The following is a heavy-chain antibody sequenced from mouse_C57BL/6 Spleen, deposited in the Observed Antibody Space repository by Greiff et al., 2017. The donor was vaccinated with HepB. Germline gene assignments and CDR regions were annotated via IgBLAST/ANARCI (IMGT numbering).Heavy chain of an antibody. Sequence: EVQLVESGGGLVQPGGSLSLSCAASGFTFTDYYMSWVRQPPGKALEWLGFIRNKANGYTTEYSASVKGRFTISRDNSQSILYLQMNALRAEDSATYYCARYRDYDVGFDVWGTGTTVTVSS. J-gene: IGHJ1*03. CDR1: GFTFTDYY. CDR2: IRNKANGYTT. D-gene: IGHD2-4*01. CDR3: ARYRDYDVGFDV. V-gene: IGHV7-3*01.